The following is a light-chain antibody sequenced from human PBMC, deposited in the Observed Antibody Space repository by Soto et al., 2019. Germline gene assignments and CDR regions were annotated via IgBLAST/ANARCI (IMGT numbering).Light chain of an antibody. CDR2: DAS. Sequence: EIVLTQSPATLSLSPGERATLSCRASQSVSGYLAWYQQKPGQAPRIISYDASNRATGIPARFSGSGSGTEFTLTISSLEPEDFEVYYCQQRSNWPPTFGQGTRLEIK. J-gene: IGKJ5*01. CDR3: QQRSNWPPT. V-gene: IGKV3-11*01. CDR1: QSVSGY.